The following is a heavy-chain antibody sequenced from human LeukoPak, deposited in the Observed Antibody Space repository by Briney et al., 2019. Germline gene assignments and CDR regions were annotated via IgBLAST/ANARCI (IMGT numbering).Heavy chain of an antibody. CDR3: ARAQGYSNAFDI. CDR2: ISSAGSYI. D-gene: IGHD5-18*01. V-gene: IGHV3-21*01. CDR1: GFTFSTYD. Sequence: GGSLRLSCAASGFTFSTYDMNWVRQAPGKGLEWVSSISSAGSYIYSAASVKGRFTISRDKARNSLYLQMSRLRAEDTAVYYCARAQGYSNAFDIWGQGTMVTVSS. J-gene: IGHJ3*02.